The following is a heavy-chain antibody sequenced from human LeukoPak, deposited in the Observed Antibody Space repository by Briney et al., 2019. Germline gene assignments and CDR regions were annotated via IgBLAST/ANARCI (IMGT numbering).Heavy chain of an antibody. D-gene: IGHD2-2*01. V-gene: IGHV1-2*02. CDR3: ARVRVPAPNYYYYMDV. CDR1: GYTFTGYY. CDR2: INPNSGGT. J-gene: IGHJ6*03. Sequence: ASVKVSCKASGYTFTGYYMHWVRQAPGQGLEWMGWINPNSGGTNYAQKFQGRVTMTRDTSISTAYMELSRLRSDDTAVYYCARVRVPAPNYYYYMDVWAKGPRSPSP.